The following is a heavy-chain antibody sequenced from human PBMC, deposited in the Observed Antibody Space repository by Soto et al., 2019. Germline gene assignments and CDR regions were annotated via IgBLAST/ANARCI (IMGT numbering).Heavy chain of an antibody. Sequence: QLQLVQSGDEVKKPGASVKVSCEASAYTFTNYGLSWVRQAPGQGLEWMGWITTYNDDTNYAQQFQGRVTMTSDTSTSTAYMELRSLKSDDTAIYYCARGWGYDSTDYYYAYWGQGTLVIVSS. J-gene: IGHJ4*02. V-gene: IGHV1-18*01. CDR1: AYTFTNYG. D-gene: IGHD3-22*01. CDR3: ARGWGYDSTDYYYAY. CDR2: ITTYNDDT.